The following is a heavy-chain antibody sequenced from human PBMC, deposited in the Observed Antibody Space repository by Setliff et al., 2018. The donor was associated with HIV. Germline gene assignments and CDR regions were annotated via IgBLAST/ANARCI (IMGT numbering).Heavy chain of an antibody. D-gene: IGHD4-17*01. V-gene: IGHV4-39*01. CDR1: TESLTRYD. J-gene: IGHJ3*02. CDR3: ARHSLGNIGDYIRIGAIDI. CDR2: IYYSGTT. Sequence: SETLSLTCAVYTESLTRYDWAWIRQPPGKGLEWIGTIYYSGTTHYNPSLNSRVIISVDTSKNQFSLRLNSVTAADTAVYYCARHSLGNIGDYIRIGAIDIWGQGTMVTVSS.